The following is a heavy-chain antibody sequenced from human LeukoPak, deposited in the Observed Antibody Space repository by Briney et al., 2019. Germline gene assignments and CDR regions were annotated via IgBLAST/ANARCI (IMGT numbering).Heavy chain of an antibody. CDR1: GFAVGSNY. V-gene: IGHV3-53*01. J-gene: IGHJ4*02. D-gene: IGHD1-14*01. CDR3: ARRPGN. CDR2: IYSGGAI. Sequence: PGGSLRLSCVASGFAVGSNYMSWVRQAPGKGLEWVSLIYSGGAIRYADSVKGRFTISRDSSKNTLFLQMNDLTVEDTARHYCARRPGNWGQGILVTVSS.